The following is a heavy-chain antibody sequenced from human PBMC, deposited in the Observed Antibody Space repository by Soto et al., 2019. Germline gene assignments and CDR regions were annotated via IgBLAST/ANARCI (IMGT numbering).Heavy chain of an antibody. V-gene: IGHV4-34*01. CDR3: ARGDRGYCSGGSCPRNDAVVAFDI. CDR2: INHSGST. Sequence: QVQLQQWGAGLLKPSETLSLTCAVYGGSFSGYYWSWIRQPPGKGLEWFGEINHSGSTNYNPSLKSRVTISVDTSKNQFSRKLSSVTAADTAVYYCARGDRGYCSGGSCPRNDAVVAFDIWGQGTMVTVSS. J-gene: IGHJ3*02. D-gene: IGHD2-15*01. CDR1: GGSFSGYY.